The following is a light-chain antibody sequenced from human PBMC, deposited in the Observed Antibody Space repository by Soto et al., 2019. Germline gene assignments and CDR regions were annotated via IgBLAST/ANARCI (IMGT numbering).Light chain of an antibody. CDR2: DVS. CDR1: QSVTSS. Sequence: EIVLTQSPATLSLSPGDTATLSCRASQSVTSSLAWFQQKPGQAPRLLLYDVSRRATAIPARCSGSGSGTDFTLTISSLEPEDFAVYYCQQRTTWPTFGGGTKVDIK. V-gene: IGKV3-11*01. CDR3: QQRTTWPT. J-gene: IGKJ4*01.